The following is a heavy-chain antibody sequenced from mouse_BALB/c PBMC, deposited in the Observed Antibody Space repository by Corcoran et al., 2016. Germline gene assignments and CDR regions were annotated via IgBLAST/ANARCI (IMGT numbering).Heavy chain of an antibody. D-gene: IGHD1-1*02. CDR1: GYTFTSYV. Sequence: EVQLQQSGPELVKPGASVKMSCKASGYTFTSYVMHWVKQKPGQGLEWIGYISPYNDGTKYNEKFKGKATLTSDKSSSTAYMELSSLTSEDSAVYYCARRRGSPYWYFDVWGAGTTVTVSS. CDR3: ARRRGSPYWYFDV. CDR2: ISPYNDGT. V-gene: IGHV1S136*01. J-gene: IGHJ1*01.